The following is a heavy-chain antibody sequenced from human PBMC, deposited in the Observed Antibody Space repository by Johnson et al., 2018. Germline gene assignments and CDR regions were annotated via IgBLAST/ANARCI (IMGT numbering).Heavy chain of an antibody. D-gene: IGHD2-2*01. CDR1: GFTFSSYA. V-gene: IGHV3-23*04. Sequence: VQLVQSGGGLVQPGGSLRLSCAASGFTFSSYAMSWVRHAPGKGLEWVLGISGSGGSTYYADSVKGRFTISRYNSKKSLYLQMNSLRAEETAVYYCAKPYCSSTGCHSEYYAYYMDVWGKGTTVTVSS. CDR3: AKPYCSSTGCHSEYYAYYMDV. CDR2: ISGSGGST. J-gene: IGHJ6*03.